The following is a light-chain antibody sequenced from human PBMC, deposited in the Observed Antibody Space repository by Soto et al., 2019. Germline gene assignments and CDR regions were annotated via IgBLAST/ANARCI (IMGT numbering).Light chain of an antibody. J-gene: IGLJ7*01. CDR2: EVS. CDR3: SSYTSSTTYV. V-gene: IGLV2-14*01. CDR1: SSDVGGYPY. Sequence: QSALTQSASVSGSPGQSVTISCTGTSSDVGGYPYVSWYQQNPGKAPKVMIYEVSNRPSGVSNRFSGSKSGNTASLTISGLQADDEADYYCSSYTSSTTYVFGPGTQLTVL.